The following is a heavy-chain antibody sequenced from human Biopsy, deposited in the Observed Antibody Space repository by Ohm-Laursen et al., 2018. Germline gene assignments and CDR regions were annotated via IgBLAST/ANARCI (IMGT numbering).Heavy chain of an antibody. J-gene: IGHJ6*02. CDR1: VFAFSSFS. V-gene: IGHV3-21*01. CDR2: INELSSHI. Sequence: GSLRLSCAASVFAFSSFSMNWVRQAPGKGLEWISYINELSSHIYDADSVKGRITVARDNAKNSLYLQLNSLRAEDTAVYYCASDSSGTARAGGMDVWGQGTTVTVSS. D-gene: IGHD6-6*01. CDR3: ASDSSGTARAGGMDV.